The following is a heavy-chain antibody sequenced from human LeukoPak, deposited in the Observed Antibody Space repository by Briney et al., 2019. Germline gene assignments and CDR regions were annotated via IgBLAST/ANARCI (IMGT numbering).Heavy chain of an antibody. CDR3: AKEVGTFTLDY. CDR1: GFTFSTYG. V-gene: IGHV3-30*18. J-gene: IGHJ4*02. D-gene: IGHD1-26*01. CDR2: ISYDGSDK. Sequence: AGSLRLSCAASGFTFSTYGMHWVRQAPGKGLEWVTVISYDGSDKYYADSVKGRFTISRDNSRNTLYLQMNSLRVEDTAVYYCAKEVGTFTLDYWGQGTLVTVSS.